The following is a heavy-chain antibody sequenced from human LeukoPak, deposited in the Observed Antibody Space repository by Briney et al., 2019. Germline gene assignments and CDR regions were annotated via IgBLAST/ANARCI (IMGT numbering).Heavy chain of an antibody. D-gene: IGHD5-18*01. Sequence: PSETLSLTCTVSGYSISSGYYWGWIRQPPGKGLEWIGSIYHSGSTYYNPSLKSRVPISVDTSKNQFSLKLSSVTAADTAVYYCARGRYSYGPYGYWGQGTLVTVSS. CDR1: GYSISSGYY. CDR2: IYHSGST. J-gene: IGHJ4*02. V-gene: IGHV4-38-2*02. CDR3: ARGRYSYGPYGY.